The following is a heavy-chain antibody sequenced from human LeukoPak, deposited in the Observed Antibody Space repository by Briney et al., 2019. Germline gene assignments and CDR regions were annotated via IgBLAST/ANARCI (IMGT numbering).Heavy chain of an antibody. V-gene: IGHV4-34*01. J-gene: IGHJ4*02. D-gene: IGHD5-12*01. CDR2: INHSGST. Sequence: PSETLSLTCAVYGGSFSGYCWSWIRQPPGKGLEWIGEINHSGSTNYNPSLKSRVTISVDTSKNQFSLKLSSVTAADTAVYYCARGSHGRDGYFYFDCWGQGTLVTVSS. CDR1: GGSFSGYC. CDR3: ARGSHGRDGYFYFDC.